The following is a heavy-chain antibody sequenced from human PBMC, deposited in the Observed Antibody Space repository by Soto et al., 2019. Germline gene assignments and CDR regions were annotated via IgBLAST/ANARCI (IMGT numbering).Heavy chain of an antibody. J-gene: IGHJ4*02. CDR1: GGTFSSYT. Sequence: QVQLVHSGAEVKKPGSSVKVSCKASGGTFSSYTISWVRQAPGQGLEWMGRIIPILGIANYAQKFQGRVTITADKSTSTAYMELSSLRSEDTAVYYCARDFASGYSDYWGQGTLVTVSS. CDR3: ARDFASGYSDY. D-gene: IGHD3-22*01. V-gene: IGHV1-69*02. CDR2: IIPILGIA.